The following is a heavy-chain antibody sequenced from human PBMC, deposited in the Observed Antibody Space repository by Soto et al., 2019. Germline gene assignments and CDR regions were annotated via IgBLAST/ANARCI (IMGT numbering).Heavy chain of an antibody. J-gene: IGHJ4*02. D-gene: IGHD6-13*01. CDR2: ISGSGGST. V-gene: IGHV3-23*01. CDR1: GFTFSSYA. Sequence: EVQLLESGGGLVQPGGSLRLSCAASGFTFSSYAMSWVRQAPGKGLEWVSAISGSGGSTYYADSVKGRFTISRDNSKNTLYLQMNSLRAEDTAVYYCAKDVVYSSSWYGYFDYWGQGTLVTVSS. CDR3: AKDVVYSSSWYGYFDY.